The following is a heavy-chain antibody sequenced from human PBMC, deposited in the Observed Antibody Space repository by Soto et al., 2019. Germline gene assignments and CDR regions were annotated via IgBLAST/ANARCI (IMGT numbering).Heavy chain of an antibody. CDR2: IYSGGGT. V-gene: IGHV3-66*01. D-gene: IGHD1-26*01. CDR1: GFTVSNNY. Sequence: EVQLVESGGGLVQPGGSLRLSCAASGFTVSNNYMSWVRQAPAKGLEWVSVIYSGGGTYYADSMKGRFTISRDNSKNTLYLQMNSLRAEDTAVYYCARALVGATTEYFQHWGQGTLVTVSS. CDR3: ARALVGATTEYFQH. J-gene: IGHJ1*01.